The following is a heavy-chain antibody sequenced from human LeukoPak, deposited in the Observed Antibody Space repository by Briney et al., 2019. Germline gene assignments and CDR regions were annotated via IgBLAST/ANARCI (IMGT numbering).Heavy chain of an antibody. Sequence: ASVKVSCKASGGTFSSYAISWVRQAPGQGLEWMGRIIPILGIANYAQKFQGRVTITADKSTSTAYMELSSLRSEDTAVYYCARGVTMVRPQVGAFDIWGQGTMVTVSS. D-gene: IGHD3-10*01. V-gene: IGHV1-69*04. J-gene: IGHJ3*02. CDR2: IIPILGIA. CDR3: ARGVTMVRPQVGAFDI. CDR1: GGTFSSYA.